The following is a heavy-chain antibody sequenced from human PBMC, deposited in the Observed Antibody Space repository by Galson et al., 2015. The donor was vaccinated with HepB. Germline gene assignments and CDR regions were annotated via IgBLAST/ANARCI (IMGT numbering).Heavy chain of an antibody. Sequence: SLRLSCAASGFTFSSYSMNWVRQAPGKGLEWVSYISSSSTIYYADSVKGRFTISRDNAKNSLYLQMNSLRAEDTAVYYCAREKGMDVWGQGTTVTVSS. CDR2: ISSSSTI. J-gene: IGHJ6*02. CDR1: GFTFSSYS. V-gene: IGHV3-48*01. CDR3: AREKGMDV.